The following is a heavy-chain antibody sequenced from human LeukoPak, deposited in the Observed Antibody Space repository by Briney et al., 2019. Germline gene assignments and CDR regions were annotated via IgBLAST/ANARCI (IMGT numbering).Heavy chain of an antibody. CDR3: ARFPGTYYLDV. CDR1: GFTCSSYW. J-gene: IGHJ6*03. Sequence: GGSLRLSCAASGFTCSSYWMTWVRQAPGKGLEWGADINQDGSEKNYVDSVKGPFTISRDNAKNSLYLHMNSLRAEDTAVYYCARFPGTYYLDVWGKGTTVTVSS. CDR2: INQDGSEK. V-gene: IGHV3-7*01.